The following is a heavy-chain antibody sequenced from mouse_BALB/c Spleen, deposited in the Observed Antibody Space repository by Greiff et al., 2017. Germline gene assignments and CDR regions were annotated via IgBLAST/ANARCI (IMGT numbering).Heavy chain of an antibody. V-gene: IGHV1-61*01. D-gene: IGHD1-2*01. CDR3: ARGFITTAFDD. Sequence: QVQLQQPGAELVRPGASVKLSCKASGYSFTSYWMNWVKQRPGQGLEWIGMIPPSDSETRLNQKFKDKATLTVDKSSSTAYMQRSSPTSEDSAVYYCARGFITTAFDDWGQGTTLTVAS. J-gene: IGHJ2*01. CDR2: IPPSDSET. CDR1: GYSFTSYW.